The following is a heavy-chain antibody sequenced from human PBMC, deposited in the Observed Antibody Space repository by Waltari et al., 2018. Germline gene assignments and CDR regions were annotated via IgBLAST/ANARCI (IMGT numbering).Heavy chain of an antibody. V-gene: IGHV4-61*02. Sequence: QVQLQESGPGLLKPSQTLSLTCTVSGGSITNDIHYWSWIRQPAGRELEWIGRVYSTGSANYNPSLKSRVTISVDTSKNQFSLRLSAVTAADTAVYYCARDNTMEGLDYWGQGTLVTVSS. CDR2: VYSTGSA. D-gene: IGHD1-1*01. CDR1: GGSITNDIHY. J-gene: IGHJ4*02. CDR3: ARDNTMEGLDY.